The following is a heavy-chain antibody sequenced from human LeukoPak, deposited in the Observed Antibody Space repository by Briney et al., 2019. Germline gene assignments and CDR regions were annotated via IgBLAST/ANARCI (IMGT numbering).Heavy chain of an antibody. CDR2: ISSGGDNR. CDR3: AKDLSLQFYYGSGSFDY. V-gene: IGHV3-23*01. CDR1: GFTFNTYA. D-gene: IGHD3-10*01. J-gene: IGHJ4*02. Sequence: GGSLRLSCAASGFTFNTYAMNWVRQAPGKGLEWVSTISSGGDNRYYANSVKGRFTISRDNSKNTLYLQMNSLRAEDTAVYYCAKDLSLQFYYGSGSFDYWGQGTLVAVSS.